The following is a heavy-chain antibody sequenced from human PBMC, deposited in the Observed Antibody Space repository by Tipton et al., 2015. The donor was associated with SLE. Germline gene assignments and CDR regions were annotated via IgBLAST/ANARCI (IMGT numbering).Heavy chain of an antibody. CDR3: ARDVEGLRSSPPAHGFDI. J-gene: IGHJ3*02. V-gene: IGHV4-39*07. D-gene: IGHD4-17*01. CDR2: VYYSGRS. Sequence: TLSLTCTVSGGSVSSNNYYWGWIRQPPGKGLEWIGDVYYSGRSFYNPSLKSRVTISVDTSKNQLSLKLNSVTAADTAVYYCARDVEGLRSSPPAHGFDIWGQGTMVTVSS. CDR1: GGSVSSNNYY.